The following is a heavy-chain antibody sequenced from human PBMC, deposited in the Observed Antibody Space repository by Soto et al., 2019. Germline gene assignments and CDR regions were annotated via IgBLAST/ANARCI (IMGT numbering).Heavy chain of an antibody. J-gene: IGHJ4*02. V-gene: IGHV3-30*04. CDR2: ISYDGRQS. CDR3: AKGRYFDSYYFDY. CDR1: GFTFTAFA. D-gene: IGHD3-9*01. Sequence: GGSLRLSCAASGFTFTAFAVHWVRQAPGKGLEWVAVISYDGRQSRYADSVKGRLTVSRDNSKNTVFLQMNSLTTEDTAIYYCAKGRYFDSYYFDYWGQGTRVTVSS.